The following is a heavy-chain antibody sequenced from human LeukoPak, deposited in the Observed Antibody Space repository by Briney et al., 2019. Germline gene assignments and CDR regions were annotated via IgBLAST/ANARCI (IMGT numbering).Heavy chain of an antibody. CDR1: GFTFSSYS. J-gene: IGHJ6*03. Sequence: GGSLRLPCAASGFTFSSYSMNWVRQAPGKGLEWVSSISSSSSYIYYADSVKGRFTISRDNAKNSLYLQMNSLRAEDTAVYYCARAYGAAPLYYMDVWGKGTTVTVSS. V-gene: IGHV3-21*01. D-gene: IGHD4/OR15-4a*01. CDR2: ISSSSSYI. CDR3: ARAYGAAPLYYMDV.